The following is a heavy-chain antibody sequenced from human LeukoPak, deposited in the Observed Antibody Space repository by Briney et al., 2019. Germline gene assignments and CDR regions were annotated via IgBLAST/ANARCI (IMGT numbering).Heavy chain of an antibody. D-gene: IGHD2-2*01. CDR3: AKDLSMIWCSTTTCSYFDY. V-gene: IGHV3-30*02. CDR1: GFTFSSYG. CDR2: VRYDGSNK. Sequence: GGSLRLSCAASGFTFSSYGIHWVRQAPGKGLDWVAFVRYDGSNKYYADSVKGRFTISRGNSKSTLYLQMNSLRAEDTAVYYCAKDLSMIWCSTTTCSYFDYWGQGTLVTVSS. J-gene: IGHJ4*02.